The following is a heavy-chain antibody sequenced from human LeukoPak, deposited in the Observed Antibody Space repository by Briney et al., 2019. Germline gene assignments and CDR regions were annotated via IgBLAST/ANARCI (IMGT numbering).Heavy chain of an antibody. CDR1: GYSFTSYW. D-gene: IGHD3-10*01. Sequence: GESLKISCKGSGYSFTSYWISWVRQVPGKGLEWMGRIDPSDSYTNYSPSFQGHVTISADKSISTAYLQWSSLKASDTAMYYCARPSKYYYGSGSSYGMDVWGQGTTVTVSS. CDR3: ARPSKYYYGSGSSYGMDV. V-gene: IGHV5-10-1*01. CDR2: IDPSDSYT. J-gene: IGHJ6*02.